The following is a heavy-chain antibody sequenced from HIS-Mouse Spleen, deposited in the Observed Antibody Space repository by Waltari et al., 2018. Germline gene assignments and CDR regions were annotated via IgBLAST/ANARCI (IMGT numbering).Heavy chain of an antibody. D-gene: IGHD6-13*01. J-gene: IGHJ2*01. CDR3: AREIPYSSSWYDWYFDL. V-gene: IGHV4-39*07. Sequence: QLQLQESGQGLVKPSETLSLTCTVAGGSIRSSSYDWGWSRQPPGKGLEWIGSIYYSGSTYYTPSLKSRVTISVDTSKNQFSLKLSSVTAADTAVYYCAREIPYSSSWYDWYFDLWGRGTLVTVSS. CDR2: IYYSGST. CDR1: GGSIRSSSYD.